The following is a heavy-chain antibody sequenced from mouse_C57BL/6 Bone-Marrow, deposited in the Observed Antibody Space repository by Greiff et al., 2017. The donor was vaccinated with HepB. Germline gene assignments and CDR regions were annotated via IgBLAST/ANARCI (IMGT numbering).Heavy chain of an antibody. CDR3: ARKGYDVNFDY. V-gene: IGHV1-59*01. Sequence: QVQLKQPGAELVRPGTSVKLSCKASGYTFTSYWMHWVKQRPGQGLEWIGVIDPSDSYTNYNQKFKGKATLTVDTSSSTAYMQLSSLTSEDSAVYYCARKGYDVNFDYWGQGTTLTVSS. D-gene: IGHD2-2*01. CDR1: GYTFTSYW. J-gene: IGHJ2*01. CDR2: IDPSDSYT.